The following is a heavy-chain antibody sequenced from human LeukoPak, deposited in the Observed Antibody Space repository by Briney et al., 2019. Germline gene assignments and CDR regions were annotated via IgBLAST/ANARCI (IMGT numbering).Heavy chain of an antibody. Sequence: SETLSLTCTVPGGSISSSSYFWGWIRQPPGKGLEWIGNIYYSGTTYYNPSLKSRVTISVDTSKNQFSLKLSSVTAADTAVYYCARLWTRDYYFDYWGQGTLVTVSS. J-gene: IGHJ4*02. CDR2: IYYSGTT. CDR1: GGSISSSSYF. V-gene: IGHV4-39*01. CDR3: ARLWTRDYYFDY. D-gene: IGHD3-10*01.